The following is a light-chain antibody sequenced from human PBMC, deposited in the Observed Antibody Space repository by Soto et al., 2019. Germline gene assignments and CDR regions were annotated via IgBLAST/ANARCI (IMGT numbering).Light chain of an antibody. CDR2: GAS. CDR1: QSVSLS. Sequence: EIVLTQSPGTLSVSLGDSATLSCMAIQSVSLSLAWFQMRPGQPPRLLIYGASTRATDIPARFSGSGSGTDFTLTISSLQYEDFAVYFCQQYHIWHSWTFGQGTKVDIK. J-gene: IGKJ1*01. CDR3: QQYHIWHSWT. V-gene: IGKV3-15*01.